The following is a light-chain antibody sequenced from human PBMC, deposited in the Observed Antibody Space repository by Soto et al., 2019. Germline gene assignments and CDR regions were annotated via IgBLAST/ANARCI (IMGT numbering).Light chain of an antibody. Sequence: QSVLTQPPSVSAAPGQTVTISCSGSSSNIGNNYVSWYRQLPGTAPKLLIQENNKRPSGIPDRFSGSKSGTSATLGITGLQTGDEADYYCGTWDSSVSAGVFGGGTKLTVL. V-gene: IGLV1-51*02. CDR3: GTWDSSVSAGV. CDR2: ENN. CDR1: SSNIGNNY. J-gene: IGLJ3*02.